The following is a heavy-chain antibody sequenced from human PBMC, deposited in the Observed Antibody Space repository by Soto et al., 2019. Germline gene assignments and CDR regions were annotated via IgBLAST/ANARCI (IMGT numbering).Heavy chain of an antibody. D-gene: IGHD4-17*01. J-gene: IGHJ4*02. CDR3: ARGRPYGPYGDYLDY. Sequence: GGSLRLSCAASGFTFTTYAMHWVRQAPGKGLEYVSAISSDGGSTYYADSVKGRFTISRGNSKNTLYLQMGSLIAEDMAVYYCARGRPYGPYGDYLDYWGQGTLVTVSS. CDR2: ISSDGGST. CDR1: GFTFTTYA. V-gene: IGHV3-64*02.